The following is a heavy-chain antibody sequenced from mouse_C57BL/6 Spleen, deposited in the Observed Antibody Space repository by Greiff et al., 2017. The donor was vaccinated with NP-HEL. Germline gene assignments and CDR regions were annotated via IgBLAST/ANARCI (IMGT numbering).Heavy chain of an antibody. V-gene: IGHV1-53*01. J-gene: IGHJ4*01. D-gene: IGHD1-1*01. Sequence: QVQLQQPGTELVKPGASVKLSFTSYWMHWVKQRPGQGLEWIGNINPSNGGTNYNEKFKSKATLTVDKSSSTAYMQLSSLTSADSAVYYCARDYGSSYYYAMDYWGQGTSVTVSS. CDR2: INPSNGGT. CDR1: TSYW. CDR3: ARDYGSSYYYAMDY.